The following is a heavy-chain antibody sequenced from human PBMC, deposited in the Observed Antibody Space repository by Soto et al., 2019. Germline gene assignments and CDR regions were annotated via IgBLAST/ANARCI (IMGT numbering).Heavy chain of an antibody. V-gene: IGHV1-18*01. CDR2: ISPHNGNT. CDR1: GYTFNTYF. Sequence: HVLLVQSGGELKKPGTSVKVSCNTSGYTFNTYFITWVRQAPGQGLEWMGWISPHNGNTNYAEKFQGRVTMTADTITKTAYMELSNLRFDDTAVYYCARDTSNSFDYWGQGTQVTVSS. CDR3: ARDTSNSFDY. J-gene: IGHJ4*02. D-gene: IGHD2-2*01.